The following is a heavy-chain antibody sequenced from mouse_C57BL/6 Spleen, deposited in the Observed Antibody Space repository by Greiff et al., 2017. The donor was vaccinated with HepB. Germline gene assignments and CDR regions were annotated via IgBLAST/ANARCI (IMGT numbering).Heavy chain of an antibody. CDR3: AMRDSNYVGYFDY. J-gene: IGHJ2*01. CDR1: GYTFTSYT. V-gene: IGHV1-4*01. Sequence: QVQLKQSGAELARPGASVKMSCKASGYTFTSYTMHWVKQRPGQGLEWIGYINPSSGYTKYNQKFKDKATLTADKSSSTAYMQLSSLTSEDSAVYNCAMRDSNYVGYFDYWGQGTTLTVSS. D-gene: IGHD2-5*01. CDR2: INPSSGYT.